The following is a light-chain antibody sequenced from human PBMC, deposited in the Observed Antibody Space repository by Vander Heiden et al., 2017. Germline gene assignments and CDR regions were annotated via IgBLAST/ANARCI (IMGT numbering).Light chain of an antibody. CDR2: GKN. V-gene: IGLV3-19*01. CDR3: NSRDSSGNHLNVV. J-gene: IGLJ2*01. CDR1: SLRSYY. Sequence: SSQLPQDPAVSVALGQTVRITCQGDSLRSYYASRYQQKPGQAPVLVIYGKNNRPSGIPDRFSGSSSGNTASLTITGAQAEDEADYYCNSRDSSGNHLNVVFGGGTKLTVL.